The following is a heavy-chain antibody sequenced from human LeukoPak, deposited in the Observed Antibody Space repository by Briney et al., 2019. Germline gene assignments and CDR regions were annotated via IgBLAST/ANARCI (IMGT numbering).Heavy chain of an antibody. D-gene: IGHD3-16*02. J-gene: IGHJ4*02. CDR2: ISGSGGST. CDR1: GFTFSSYA. V-gene: IGHV3-23*01. Sequence: GGSLRLSCAASGFTFSSYAMSWVRQAPGKGLEWVSGISGSGGSTYYADSVKGRFTISRDNSKNTLYLQMNSLRAEDTAVYYCARDMITFGGAIGYYFDYWGQGNLVTVSS. CDR3: ARDMITFGGAIGYYFDY.